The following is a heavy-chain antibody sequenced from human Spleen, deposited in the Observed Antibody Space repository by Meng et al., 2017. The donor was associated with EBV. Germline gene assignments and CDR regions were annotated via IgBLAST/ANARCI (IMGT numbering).Heavy chain of an antibody. CDR1: DYSLACGRAD. CDR3: TGANRWEQLFGIDF. J-gene: IGHJ4*02. D-gene: IGHD1/OR15-1a*01. CDR2: FHNSENP. V-gene: IGHV4-39*07. Sequence: SRHVRAQPPAPLPLTCMGSDYSLACGRADGWWLRHPPGTVRYLIVSFHNSENPYYNPSLKRRVPTAVDTSTTQFFLKRSSDTAADTSVFYCTGANRWEQLFGIDFWGQGTLVTVSS.